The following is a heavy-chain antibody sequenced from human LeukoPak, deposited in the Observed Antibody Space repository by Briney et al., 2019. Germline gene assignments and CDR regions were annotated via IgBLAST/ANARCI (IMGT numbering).Heavy chain of an antibody. Sequence: GSSVKVSCKASGGTSSSYAISWVRQAPGQGLEWMGRIIPIFGTANYAQKFQGRVTITTDESTSTAYMELSSLRSEDTAVYYCASDYSSTSRYSSGLDAFDIWGQGTMVTVSS. CDR2: IIPIFGTA. V-gene: IGHV1-69*05. D-gene: IGHD6-19*01. J-gene: IGHJ3*02. CDR3: ASDYSSTSRYSSGLDAFDI. CDR1: GGTSSSYA.